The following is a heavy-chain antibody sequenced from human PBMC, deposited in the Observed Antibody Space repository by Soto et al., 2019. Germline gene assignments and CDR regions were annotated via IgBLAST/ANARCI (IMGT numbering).Heavy chain of an antibody. J-gene: IGHJ5*02. CDR3: ARGGDYDFWGGYSNWFDP. CDR1: DGSISSYG. Sequence: LLTLSLTSTVADGSISSYGWRWIRQPQGEGLERIRYIYYSGSTNYNPSLKSRVTISVDTSKNQFSLKLSSVTAADTAVYYCARGGDYDFWGGYSNWFDPWGQGTLVTVSS. V-gene: IGHV4-59*01. CDR2: IYYSGST. D-gene: IGHD3-3*01.